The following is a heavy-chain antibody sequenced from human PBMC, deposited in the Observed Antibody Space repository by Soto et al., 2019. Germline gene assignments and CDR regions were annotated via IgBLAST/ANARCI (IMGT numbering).Heavy chain of an antibody. CDR1: GFTFSSYA. V-gene: IGHV3-23*01. Sequence: PGGSLRLSCAASGFTFSSYAMSWVRQAPGKGLEWVSAISGSGGSTYYADSVKGRFTISRDNSKNTLYLQMNSLRAEDTAVYYCAKPPFYDFWSGSLVTPYVWGPGTTVTVSS. CDR3: AKPPFYDFWSGSLVTPYV. D-gene: IGHD3-3*01. J-gene: IGHJ6*02. CDR2: ISGSGGST.